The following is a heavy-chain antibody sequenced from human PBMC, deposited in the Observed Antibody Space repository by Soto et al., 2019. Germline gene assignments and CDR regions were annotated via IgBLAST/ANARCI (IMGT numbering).Heavy chain of an antibody. D-gene: IGHD3-22*01. CDR2: IIPTFGTA. J-gene: IGHJ4*02. Sequence: SVKVSCKASGGTFSSYAISWVRQAPGQGLEWMGGIIPTFGTANYAQKFQGRVTITADESTSTAYMELSSLRSEDTAVYYCARADYYDSSGYFNSDYWGQGTLVTVSS. CDR3: ARADYYDSSGYFNSDY. V-gene: IGHV1-69*13. CDR1: GGTFSSYA.